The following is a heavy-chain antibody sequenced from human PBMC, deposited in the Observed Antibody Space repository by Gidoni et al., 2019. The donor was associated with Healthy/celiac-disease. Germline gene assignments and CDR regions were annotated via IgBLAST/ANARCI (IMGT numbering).Heavy chain of an antibody. CDR2: IKSKTDGGTT. CDR3: TTADTAMDPFDY. D-gene: IGHD5-18*01. V-gene: IGHV3-15*01. CDR1: GFPFSNAW. J-gene: IGHJ4*02. Sequence: EVQLVESGGGLVKPGGSLRLSCAASGFPFSNAWMSWVRQAPGKGLEWVGRIKSKTDGGTTDYAAPVKGRFTISRDDSKNTLYLQMNSLKTEDTAVYYCTTADTAMDPFDYWGQGTLVTVSS.